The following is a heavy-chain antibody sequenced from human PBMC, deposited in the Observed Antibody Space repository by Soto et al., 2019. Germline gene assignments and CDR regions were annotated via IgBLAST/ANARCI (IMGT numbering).Heavy chain of an antibody. Sequence: GESLKISCKGSGYSFTSYWIGWVRQMPGKGLEWMGIIYPGDSGTRYSPSFQGQVTISADKSISTAYLQWSSLKASDTAMYYCARTPLNYDFWSGAFDIWGQGTMVTVSS. V-gene: IGHV5-51*01. CDR3: ARTPLNYDFWSGAFDI. CDR1: GYSFTSYW. D-gene: IGHD3-3*01. J-gene: IGHJ3*02. CDR2: IYPGDSGT.